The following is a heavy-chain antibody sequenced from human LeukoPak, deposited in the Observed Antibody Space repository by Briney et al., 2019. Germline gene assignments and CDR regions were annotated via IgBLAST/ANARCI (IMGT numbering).Heavy chain of an antibody. CDR2: IYSGGST. D-gene: IGHD3-10*02. CDR1: GFTVSSNY. Sequence: PGGSLRLSCAASGFTVSSNYMSWVRQAPGKGLEWVSVIYSGGSTYYADSVKGRFTISRDNAKNSLYLQMNSLRAEDTAVYYWAELGITMIGGVWGKGTTVTISS. V-gene: IGHV3-53*01. J-gene: IGHJ6*04. CDR3: AELGITMIGGV.